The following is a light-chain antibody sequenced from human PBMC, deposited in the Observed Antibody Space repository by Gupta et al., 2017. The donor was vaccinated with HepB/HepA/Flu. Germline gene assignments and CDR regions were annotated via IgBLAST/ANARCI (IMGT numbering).Light chain of an antibody. CDR1: SSDVGGYNY. Sequence: QSALTQPRSVSGPPGQSVTISCTGTSSDVGGYNYVSWYQQHPGKAPKLMIYDVNKRPSGVPDRFSGSKSGNTASLTISGLQAEDETDYYCFSYAGSSYVFGTGTKVTVL. CDR2: DVN. J-gene: IGLJ1*01. V-gene: IGLV2-11*01. CDR3: FSYAGSSYV.